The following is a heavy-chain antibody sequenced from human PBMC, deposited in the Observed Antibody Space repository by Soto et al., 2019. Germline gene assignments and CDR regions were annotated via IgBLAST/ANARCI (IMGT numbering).Heavy chain of an antibody. D-gene: IGHD2-2*01. V-gene: IGHV4-59*01. CDR3: ARAFGSTMPSLF. CDR2: IYYSGST. CDR1: GGYISSYY. J-gene: IGHJ4*02. Sequence: SEALSLTCTVSGGYISSYYWTWIRQPQGKGLEWIGYIYYSGSTNYNPSLKSRVTMSIDTSKNQFSLKLSSVTAADTAVYYCARAFGSTMPSLFWGQGTLVT.